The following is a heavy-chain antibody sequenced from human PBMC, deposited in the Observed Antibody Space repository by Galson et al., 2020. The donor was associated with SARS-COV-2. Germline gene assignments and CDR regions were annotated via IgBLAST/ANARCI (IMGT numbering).Heavy chain of an antibody. D-gene: IGHD1-26*01. V-gene: IGHV3-33*01. CDR2: IWYDGSNK. CDR3: AREGQVGAMVSDALGI. J-gene: IGHJ3*02. CDR1: GFTFSSYG. Sequence: GGSLRLSCAASGFTFSSYGMHWVRQAPGKGLEWVAVIWYDGSNKYYADSVKGRFTISRDNSKNTLYLQMNSLRAEDTAVYYCAREGQVGAMVSDALGICGEGTMVTVSS.